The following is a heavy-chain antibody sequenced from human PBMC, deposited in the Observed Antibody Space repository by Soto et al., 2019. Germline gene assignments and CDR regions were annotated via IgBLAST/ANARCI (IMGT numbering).Heavy chain of an antibody. D-gene: IGHD3-16*01. V-gene: IGHV4-59*01. Sequence: QVQLQESGPGLVKPSETLSLTCTVSGGSISSYYWSWIRQPPGKGLEWIGYIYYSGSTNYNPSLKSRVTISVDTSKNQSSLKLSSVTASDTAVYYCARQSYRFVSWLAPWGQGTLVTVSS. CDR2: IYYSGST. CDR1: GGSISSYY. J-gene: IGHJ5*02. CDR3: ARQSYRFVSWLAP.